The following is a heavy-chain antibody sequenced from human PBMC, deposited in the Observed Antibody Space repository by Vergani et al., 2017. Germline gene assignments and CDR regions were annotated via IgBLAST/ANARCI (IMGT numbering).Heavy chain of an antibody. V-gene: IGHV3-30*02. CDR2: IQYDGSDI. Sequence: QVQLVESGGGVVQPGGSLRLSCVASGFSVSNSSMHWVRQTPGKGLEWVAFIQYDGSDIFYADFVEGRFTISRVNSKNSLYLQMRSLRFDDTAVYYCANEGSANRIRGWLDHWGQGALVTVSS. CDR3: ANEGSANRIRGWLDH. CDR1: GFSVSNSS. J-gene: IGHJ4*02. D-gene: IGHD3-10*01.